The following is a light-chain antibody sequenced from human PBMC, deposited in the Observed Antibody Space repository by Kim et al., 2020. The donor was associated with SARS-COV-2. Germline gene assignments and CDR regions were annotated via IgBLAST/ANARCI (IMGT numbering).Light chain of an antibody. CDR2: YDS. CDR3: QVWDSSSDRGV. J-gene: IGLJ2*01. CDR1: NSGSKS. V-gene: IGLV3-21*04. Sequence: APGKTARITCGGNNSGSKSVHWYQQKPGQAPVLVIYYDSDRPSGIPERFSGSNSGNTATLTISRVEAGDEADYYCQVWDSSSDRGVFGGGTQLTVL.